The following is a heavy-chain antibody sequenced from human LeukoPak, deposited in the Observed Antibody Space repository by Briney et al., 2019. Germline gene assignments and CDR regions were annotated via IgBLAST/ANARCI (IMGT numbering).Heavy chain of an antibody. CDR1: GFTVSSNY. J-gene: IGHJ3*02. CDR3: AKDVGSGWSDGAFDI. Sequence: GGSLRLSCAASGFTVSSNYMSWVRQAPGKGLEWVSAISGSGGSTYYADSVKGRFTISRDNSKNTLYLQMNSLRAEDTAVYYCAKDVGSGWSDGAFDIWGQGTMVTVSS. V-gene: IGHV3-23*01. D-gene: IGHD6-19*01. CDR2: ISGSGGST.